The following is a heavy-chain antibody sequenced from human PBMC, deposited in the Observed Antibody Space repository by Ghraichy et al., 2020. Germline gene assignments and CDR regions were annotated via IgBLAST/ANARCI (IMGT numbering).Heavy chain of an antibody. CDR1: GGSISSYY. D-gene: IGHD2-15*01. CDR3: ARAEKSSPPYFDY. J-gene: IGHJ4*02. V-gene: IGHV4-59*01. CDR2: IYYSGST. Sequence: SETLSLTCTVSGGSISSYYWSWIRRPPGKGLEWIGYIYYSGSTNYNPSLKSRVTISVDTSKNQFSLKLSSVTAADTAVYYCARAEKSSPPYFDYWGQGTLVTVSS.